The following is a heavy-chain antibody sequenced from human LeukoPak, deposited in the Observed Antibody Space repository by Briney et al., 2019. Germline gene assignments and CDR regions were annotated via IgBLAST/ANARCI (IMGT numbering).Heavy chain of an antibody. CDR2: ISAPGST. CDR3: ASGLPPGIIDY. Sequence: SETLSLTCTVSDDSISSSYWSWIRQPAGKGLEWIGRISAPGSTNYNPSLKSRLTMTLDTSKNQLSLNLRSVTAADTAVYYCASGLPPGIIDYWGQGTLVTVSS. J-gene: IGHJ4*02. V-gene: IGHV4-4*07. CDR1: DDSISSSY. D-gene: IGHD1-14*01.